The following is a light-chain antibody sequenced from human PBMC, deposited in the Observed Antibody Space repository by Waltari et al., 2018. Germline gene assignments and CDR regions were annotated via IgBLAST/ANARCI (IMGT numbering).Light chain of an antibody. J-gene: IGKJ4*01. V-gene: IGKV1-12*01. CDR3: QQANSLPVT. CDR1: QGISTW. Sequence: DIQMTQSPSSVSASVGDSVTITCRASQGISTWLAWFQQKPGKAPKLLTYAASSLQSGVPSRFSGSGSGTDFTLTINSLQPDDFATYYCQQANSLPVTFGGGTKVEIK. CDR2: AAS.